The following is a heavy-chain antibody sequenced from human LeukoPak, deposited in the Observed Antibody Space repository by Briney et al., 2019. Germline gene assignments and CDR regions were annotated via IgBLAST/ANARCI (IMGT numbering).Heavy chain of an antibody. D-gene: IGHD1-14*01. J-gene: IGHJ4*02. CDR3: AREGNLFDY. V-gene: IGHV1-69*13. Sequence: ASVKVSCKASGGTFSRHTISWVRQSPGQGLEWMGGITPMFGTSNYAQKFRGRVTITADESTSTAYVELSSLRSEDTAVYYCAREGNLFDYWGQGTLVTVSS. CDR2: ITPMFGTS. CDR1: GGTFSRHT.